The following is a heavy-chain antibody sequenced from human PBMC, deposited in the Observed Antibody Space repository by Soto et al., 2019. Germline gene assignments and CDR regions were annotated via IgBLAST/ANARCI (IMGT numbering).Heavy chain of an antibody. D-gene: IGHD2-15*01. Sequence: QVQLQESGPGLVKPSQTLSLTCTVSGGSISSGDYYWSWIRQPPGKGLEWIGYIYYSGSTYYNPSLTSRVTISVDWSNNQFSLKLSSLTAADTAVYYCARARGARYFDYWGQGTLVTVSS. J-gene: IGHJ4*02. V-gene: IGHV4-30-4*01. CDR1: GGSISSGDYY. CDR2: IYYSGST. CDR3: ARARGARYFDY.